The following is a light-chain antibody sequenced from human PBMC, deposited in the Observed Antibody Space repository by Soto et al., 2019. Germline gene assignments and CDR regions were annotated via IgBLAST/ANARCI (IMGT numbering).Light chain of an antibody. V-gene: IGKV1-5*01. CDR3: QQFYIGWT. CDR1: QSVRGA. Sequence: DIQMHQSPSTLSASVGDTVTITCRASQSVRGALAWYHHQTGRAQKVLIYDVSTLEPGVPSRFSGFGSGTECTLAFSRLQPDDYGTYYCQQFYIGWTFGPGTRVDLK. CDR2: DVS. J-gene: IGKJ1*01.